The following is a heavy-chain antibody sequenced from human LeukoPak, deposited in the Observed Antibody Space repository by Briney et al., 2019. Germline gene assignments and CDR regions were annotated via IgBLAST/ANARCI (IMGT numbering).Heavy chain of an antibody. V-gene: IGHV1-2*02. D-gene: IGHD2-2*01. Sequence: GASVKVSCKASGYTFTGYYMHWVRQAPGQGLEWMGWINPNSGGTNYAQKFQGRVTMTRDTSISTAYMELSRLRSDDTAVYYCAREAPLGYCSSTSCYPVDWFDPWGQGTLVTVSP. CDR1: GYTFTGYY. CDR2: INPNSGGT. J-gene: IGHJ5*02. CDR3: AREAPLGYCSSTSCYPVDWFDP.